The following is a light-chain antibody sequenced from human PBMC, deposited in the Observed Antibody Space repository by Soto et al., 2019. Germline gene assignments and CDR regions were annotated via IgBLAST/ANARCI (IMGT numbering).Light chain of an antibody. CDR2: EVS. CDR1: SNDVGAHNF. CDR3: NSYTNSAARV. Sequence: QSVLTQPASVSGSPGQSITIPCTGTSNDVGAHNFVSWYQQHPGKAPKVMIYEVSNRPSGVSNRFSGSKSGNTASLTISGLQPEDEADYYCNSYTNSAARVFGTGTKVTV. J-gene: IGLJ1*01. V-gene: IGLV2-14*01.